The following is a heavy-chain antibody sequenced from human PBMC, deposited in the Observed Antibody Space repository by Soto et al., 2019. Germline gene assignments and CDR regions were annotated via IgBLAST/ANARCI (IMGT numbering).Heavy chain of an antibody. Sequence: GGSLRLSCAASGFIFSSYAMSWVRQAPGRGLEWVSSISGSGGSTYRADSVKGRFTISRDNSKNTLYLQMNSLRAEDTAVYYCAKRNGDYDYPDYWGQGTLVTV. V-gene: IGHV3-23*01. CDR1: GFIFSSYA. J-gene: IGHJ4*02. CDR2: ISGSGGST. CDR3: AKRNGDYDYPDY. D-gene: IGHD4-17*01.